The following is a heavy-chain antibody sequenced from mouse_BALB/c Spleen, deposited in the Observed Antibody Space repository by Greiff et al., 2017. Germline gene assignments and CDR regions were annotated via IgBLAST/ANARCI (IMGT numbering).Heavy chain of an antibody. V-gene: IGHV1-14*01. CDR1: GYTFTSYV. CDR2: INPYNDGT. J-gene: IGHJ4*01. Sequence: VQLQQPGAELVRPGASVKMSCKASGYTFTSYVMHWVKQKPGQGLEWIGYINPYNDGTKYNEKFKGKATLTSDKSSSTAYMELSSLTSEDSAVYYCARGRGAMDYWGQGTSVTVSS. CDR3: ARGRGAMDY.